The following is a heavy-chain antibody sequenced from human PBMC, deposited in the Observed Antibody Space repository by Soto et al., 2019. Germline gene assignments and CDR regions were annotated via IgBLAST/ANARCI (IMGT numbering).Heavy chain of an antibody. J-gene: IGHJ6*02. CDR3: ARDLRSNYFGYYYYGMDV. D-gene: IGHD4-4*01. CDR2: ISAYNGNT. V-gene: IGHV1-18*01. Sequence: ALVKLSCKASGYTFTGYGISWVRQAPGQGLEWMGWISAYNGNTNYAQKLQGRVTMTTDTSTSTAYMELRSLRSDDTAVYYCARDLRSNYFGYYYYGMDVSGQGTTVTVSS. CDR1: GYTFTGYG.